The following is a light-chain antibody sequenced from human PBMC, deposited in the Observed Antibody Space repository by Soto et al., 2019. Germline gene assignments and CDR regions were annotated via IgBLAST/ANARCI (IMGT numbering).Light chain of an antibody. CDR2: DAS. CDR1: QRISTW. CDR3: QQYNTYSSLT. J-gene: IGKJ4*01. V-gene: IGKV1-5*01. Sequence: DIQMTQSPSTLSASVGDRVNLTCRASQRISTWLAWYQQKLGRAPRLLIYDASSLESGVPSRFSGSGYGTEFTLTISSLQPDDFATYYCQQYNTYSSLTFGGGTKVDIK.